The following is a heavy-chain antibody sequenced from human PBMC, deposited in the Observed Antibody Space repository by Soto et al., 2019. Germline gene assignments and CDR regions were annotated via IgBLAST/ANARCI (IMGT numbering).Heavy chain of an antibody. Sequence: EVQLVESGGGLVKPGGSLRLSCAASGFSFTSAWMNWVRQIPGKGLEWVGRIKTNIDGGATDYSAPVKGRFTISRDDSKDTVYLQMNSLKTEDTAVYYCTKGRGGSAYVPGAYWGQGALVTVSS. CDR3: TKGRGGSAYVPGAY. J-gene: IGHJ4*02. CDR1: GFSFTSAW. CDR2: IKTNIDGGAT. V-gene: IGHV3-15*07. D-gene: IGHD5-12*01.